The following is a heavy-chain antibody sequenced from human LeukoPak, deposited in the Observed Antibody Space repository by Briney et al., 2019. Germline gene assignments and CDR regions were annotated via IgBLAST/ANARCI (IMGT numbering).Heavy chain of an antibody. Sequence: SETLSLTCAAYGGSFSGNYWSWIRQPPGKGLEWIGEINHSGSTNYNPSLKSRVTISVDTSKNQFSLKLSSVTAADTAVYYCARGERNFDWLPYYWGQGTLVTVSS. D-gene: IGHD3-9*01. CDR2: INHSGST. CDR3: ARGERNFDWLPYY. J-gene: IGHJ4*02. V-gene: IGHV4-34*01. CDR1: GGSFSGNY.